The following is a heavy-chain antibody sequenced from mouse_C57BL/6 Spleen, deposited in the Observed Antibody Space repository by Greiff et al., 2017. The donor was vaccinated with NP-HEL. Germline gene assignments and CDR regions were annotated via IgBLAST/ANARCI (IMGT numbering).Heavy chain of an antibody. V-gene: IGHV1-15*01. CDR3: TRYYDYDEEFAY. J-gene: IGHJ3*01. Sequence: VKLMESGAELVRPGASVTLSCKASGYTFTDYEMHWVKQTPVHGLEWIGAIDPETGGTAYNQKFKGKAILTADKSSSTAYMELRSLTSEDSAVYYCTRYYDYDEEFAYWGQGTLVTVSA. CDR2: IDPETGGT. D-gene: IGHD2-4*01. CDR1: GYTFTDYE.